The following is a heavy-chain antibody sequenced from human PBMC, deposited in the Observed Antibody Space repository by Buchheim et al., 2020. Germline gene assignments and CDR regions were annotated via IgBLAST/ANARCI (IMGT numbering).Heavy chain of an antibody. CDR2: ISGSGSTI. J-gene: IGHJ4*02. D-gene: IGHD3-9*01. CDR3: ARDYDILTGAVFDY. V-gene: IGHV3-48*03. Sequence: EVQLVESGGGLVQPGGSLRLSCAASGFTFSSYEMNWVRQAPGKGLEWVSYISGSGSTIYYADSVKGRFTISRDNAKNSLSLQMNSLRAEDTAVYYCARDYDILTGAVFDYWGQGTL. CDR1: GFTFSSYE.